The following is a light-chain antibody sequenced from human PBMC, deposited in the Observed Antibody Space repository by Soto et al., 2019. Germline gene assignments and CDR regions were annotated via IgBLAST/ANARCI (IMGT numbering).Light chain of an antibody. V-gene: IGKV4-1*01. Sequence: DIVMTQSPDSLAVSLGERATINCKSSQSVLYSSNNKNYLAWYQQKPGQPPKLLIYWASTRESGVPDRFSGSGSGTDFNLTISSLQAEDGAVYYCQQYYSTPRTFGQGTKVEIK. J-gene: IGKJ1*01. CDR3: QQYYSTPRT. CDR1: QSVLYSSNNKNY. CDR2: WAS.